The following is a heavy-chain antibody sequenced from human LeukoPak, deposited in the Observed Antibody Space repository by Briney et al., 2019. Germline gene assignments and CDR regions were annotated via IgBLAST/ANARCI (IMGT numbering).Heavy chain of an antibody. J-gene: IGHJ4*02. CDR3: ARDRNRDGYNSPIDY. Sequence: PGGSLRLSCAASGFTLSDYYMGWIRQAPGKGLEWVSYISTSGRTINYADSVKGRFTISRDNAKNSLSLQMNSLRAEDTAVYYCARDRNRDGYNSPIDYWGQGILVTVSS. CDR2: ISTSGRTI. D-gene: IGHD5-24*01. V-gene: IGHV3-11*01. CDR1: GFTLSDYY.